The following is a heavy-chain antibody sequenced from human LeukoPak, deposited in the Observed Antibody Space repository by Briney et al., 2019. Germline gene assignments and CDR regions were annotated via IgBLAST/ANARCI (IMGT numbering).Heavy chain of an antibody. CDR1: GFTFDDYA. D-gene: IGHD3-22*01. CDR3: AKGPSSGYYYFDY. CDR2: IRYDGSNK. Sequence: GGSLRLSCAASGFTFDDYAMHWVRQAPGKGLEWVAFIRYDGSNKYYADSVKGRFTISRDNSKNTLYLQMNSLRAEDTAVYYCAKGPSSGYYYFDYWGQGTLVTVSS. V-gene: IGHV3-30*02. J-gene: IGHJ4*02.